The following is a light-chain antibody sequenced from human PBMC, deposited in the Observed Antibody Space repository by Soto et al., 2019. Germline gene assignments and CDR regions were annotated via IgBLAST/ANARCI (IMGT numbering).Light chain of an antibody. Sequence: EIVLTQSPGTLSLSPGERATLSCRASQSVSSSYLAWYQQKPGQAPRLLIYGASSRATGIPDMFSGGGSGTDFTLTISRLEPEDFAEYYCQQYGSSPKTFGQGTKVEIK. CDR1: QSVSSSY. V-gene: IGKV3-20*01. J-gene: IGKJ1*01. CDR2: GAS. CDR3: QQYGSSPKT.